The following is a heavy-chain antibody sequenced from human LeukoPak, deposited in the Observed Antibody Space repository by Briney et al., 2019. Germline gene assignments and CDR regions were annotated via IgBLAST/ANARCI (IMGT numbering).Heavy chain of an antibody. CDR3: ARSQGYQLPFDY. J-gene: IGHJ4*02. Sequence: QPGGSLRLSCAASGFTVSSNYMSWVRQAPGKGLEWVSVIYSGGSTYYADSVRGRFTISRDNSENTLYLQMNSLRAEDTAVYYCARSQGYQLPFDYWGQGTLVTVSS. V-gene: IGHV3-53*01. CDR2: IYSGGST. CDR1: GFTVSSNY. D-gene: IGHD2-2*01.